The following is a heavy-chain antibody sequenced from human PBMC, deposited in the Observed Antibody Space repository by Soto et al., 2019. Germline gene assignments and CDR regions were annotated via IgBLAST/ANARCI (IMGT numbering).Heavy chain of an antibody. V-gene: IGHV3-30-3*01. D-gene: IGHD1-26*01. CDR2: ILSDGSNK. Sequence: QVQLVESGGGVVQPGRSLRLSCAVSGFTLSSHAMHWVRQAPGKGLEWVALILSDGSNKYYADSVKGRFTTSRDNSTNTMYLQMNSLSVEDTAVYYCARDDEGGSDCDLGYWGQGALVTVSS. CDR3: ARDDEGGSDCDLGY. J-gene: IGHJ4*02. CDR1: GFTLSSHA.